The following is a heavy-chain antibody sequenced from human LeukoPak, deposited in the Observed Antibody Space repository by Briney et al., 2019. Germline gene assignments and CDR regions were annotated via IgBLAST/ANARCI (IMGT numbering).Heavy chain of an antibody. CDR1: GGSISRSNYY. CDR2: IYYTGST. J-gene: IGHJ4*02. CDR3: ARHVSTSSCGADCYSGGMDV. D-gene: IGHD2-21*02. V-gene: IGHV4-39*01. Sequence: PSETLSLTCTVSGGSISRSNYYWGWIRQPPGKGLEWIGSIYYTGSTYYYPSLKSRVTISVDTSKNQFSLKLSSVTAADTAVYYCARHVSTSSCGADCYSGGMDVWGQGTLVTVSS.